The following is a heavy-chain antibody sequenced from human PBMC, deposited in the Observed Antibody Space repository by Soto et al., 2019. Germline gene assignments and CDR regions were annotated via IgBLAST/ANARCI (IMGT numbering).Heavy chain of an antibody. V-gene: IGHV3-48*03. Sequence: EVQLVESGGGLVQPGGSLRLSCAASGFPFSNYEMNWVRQAPGKGLEWVAYISSGGSTVHYADSVRGRFTVSRDNARNSLYRQMNTLRVEDTALYSGARDRAAGGYWGQGTLVTVSS. J-gene: IGHJ4*02. CDR1: GFPFSNYE. D-gene: IGHD6-13*01. CDR2: ISSGGSTV. CDR3: ARDRAAGGY.